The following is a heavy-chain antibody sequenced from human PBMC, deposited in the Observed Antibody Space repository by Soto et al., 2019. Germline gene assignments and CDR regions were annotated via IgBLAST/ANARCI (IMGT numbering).Heavy chain of an antibody. CDR1: GGSISSSNW. J-gene: IGHJ6*02. CDR2: IYHSGST. D-gene: IGHD6-19*01. Sequence: SETLSLTCAVSGGSISSSNWWSWVRQPPGKGLEWIGEIYHSGSTNYNPSLKSRVTISVDKSKNQFSLKLSSVTAADTAVYYCARGIEGWYQGRYYYGMDVWGQGNTVT. CDR3: ARGIEGWYQGRYYYGMDV. V-gene: IGHV4-4*02.